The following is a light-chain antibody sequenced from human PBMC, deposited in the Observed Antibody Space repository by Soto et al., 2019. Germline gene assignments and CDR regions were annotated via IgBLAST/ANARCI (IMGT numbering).Light chain of an antibody. CDR2: NNN. CDR1: SSNIGSNT. J-gene: IGLJ2*01. V-gene: IGLV1-44*01. CDR3: AAWDDSLNGRV. Sequence: QSVLTQPPSASGTPGQRVTISCSGSSSNIGSNTVNWYQHLPGTAHKLLIYNNNQRPSGVPDRFSGSRSGTSASLAISGLQSEDEADYYCAAWDDSLNGRVFGGGTKLTVL.